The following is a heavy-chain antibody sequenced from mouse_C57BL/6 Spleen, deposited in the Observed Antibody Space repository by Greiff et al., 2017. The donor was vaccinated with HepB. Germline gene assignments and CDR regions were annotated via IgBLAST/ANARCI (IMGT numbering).Heavy chain of an antibody. CDR1: GYTFTDYY. CDR2: IYPGSGNT. Sequence: QVQLQQSGAELVRPGASVKLSCKASGYTFTDYYINWVKQRPGQGLEWIARIYPGSGNTYYNEKFKGKATLTAEKSSSTAYMQLSSLTSEDSAVYFCARGAYYYGSSYSWFAYWGQGTLVTVSA. CDR3: ARGAYYYGSSYSWFAY. J-gene: IGHJ3*01. D-gene: IGHD1-1*01. V-gene: IGHV1-76*01.